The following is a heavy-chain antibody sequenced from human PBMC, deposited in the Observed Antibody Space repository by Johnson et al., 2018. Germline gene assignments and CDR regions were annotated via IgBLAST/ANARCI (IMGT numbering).Heavy chain of an antibody. CDR2: ISHDGSNK. CDR1: GFTFSSYG. V-gene: IGHV3-30*03. J-gene: IGHJ6*02. D-gene: IGHD2-2*01. Sequence: VQLVESGGGVVQPGRSLRLSCIASGFTFSSYGIHWVRQAPGKGLEWVAVISHDGSNKDYADSVKGRFTISRDNSKNTLFLQMNSLRTEDTAVYYCAVLRYCSSSTCYYYGMNVWGQGTTVTVSS. CDR3: AVLRYCSSSTCYYYGMNV.